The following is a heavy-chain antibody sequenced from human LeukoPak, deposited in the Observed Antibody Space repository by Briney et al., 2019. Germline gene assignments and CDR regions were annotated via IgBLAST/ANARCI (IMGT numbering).Heavy chain of an antibody. CDR1: GVSINSNSHH. J-gene: IGHJ4*02. Sequence: SETLSLTCSVSGVSINSNSHHWDWLRQAPGKGLEWIGNIYYSGTTSYNPSLKSRLTISVDTSKNHFSLTLSSVTAADTAVYYCARRGDILTDYAFDYWGQGTLVSVSS. CDR3: ARRGDILTDYAFDY. CDR2: IYYSGTT. V-gene: IGHV4-39*02. D-gene: IGHD3-9*01.